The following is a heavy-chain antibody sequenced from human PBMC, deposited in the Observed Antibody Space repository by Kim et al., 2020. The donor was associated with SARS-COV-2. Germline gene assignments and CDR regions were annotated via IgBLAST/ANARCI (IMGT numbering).Heavy chain of an antibody. J-gene: IGHJ5*02. D-gene: IGHD1-7*01. CDR2: IYYSGST. Sequence: SETLSLTCTVSGGSISSGGYYWSWIRQHPGKGLEWIGYIYYSGSTYYNPSLKSRVTISVDTSKNQFSLKLSSVTAADTAVYYCARARPYEHNWNYPTEWFDPWGQGTLVTVSS. CDR1: GGSISSGGYY. V-gene: IGHV4-31*03. CDR3: ARARPYEHNWNYPTEWFDP.